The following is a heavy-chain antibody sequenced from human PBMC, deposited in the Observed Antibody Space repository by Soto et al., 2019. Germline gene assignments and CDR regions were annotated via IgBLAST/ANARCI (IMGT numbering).Heavy chain of an antibody. V-gene: IGHV4-59*01. CDR3: SYGDSPGPIDH. CDR1: GASISSYY. CDR2: IHNGERT. J-gene: IGHJ4*02. Sequence: TLSLTCSVSGASISSYYWSWFRQAPGKGLEYIGYIHNGERTNYNPSLESRVTISADTSKNQFSLRLSSVTAADTAMYYCSYGDSPGPIDHWGQGTLVTVSS. D-gene: IGHD4-17*01.